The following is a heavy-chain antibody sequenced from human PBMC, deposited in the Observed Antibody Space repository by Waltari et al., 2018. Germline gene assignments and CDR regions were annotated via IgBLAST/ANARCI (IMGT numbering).Heavy chain of an antibody. CDR3: ARDLYCSGGSCYSGWFDP. CDR1: GFTFSSYG. V-gene: IGHV3-33*01. D-gene: IGHD2-15*01. Sequence: QVQLVESGGGVVQPGRSLRLSCAASGFTFSSYGMHWVRQAPGKGLGWVAVIWYDVSNKYYADSVKGRFTISRDNSKNTLYLQMNSLRAEDTAVYYCARDLYCSGGSCYSGWFDPWGQGTLVTVSS. J-gene: IGHJ5*02. CDR2: IWYDVSNK.